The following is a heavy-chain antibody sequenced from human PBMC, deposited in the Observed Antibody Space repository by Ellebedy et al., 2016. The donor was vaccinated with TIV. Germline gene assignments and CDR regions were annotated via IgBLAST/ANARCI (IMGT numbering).Heavy chain of an antibody. CDR3: AKDERGCSSTSCYVDYYYYYGMDV. Sequence: GESLKISXAASGFTFSSYGMHWVRQAPGKGLEWVAVISYDGSNKYYADSVKGRFTISRDNSKNTLYLQMNSLRAEDTAVYYCAKDERGCSSTSCYVDYYYYYGMDVWGQGTTVTVSS. D-gene: IGHD2-2*01. V-gene: IGHV3-30*18. J-gene: IGHJ6*02. CDR2: ISYDGSNK. CDR1: GFTFSSYG.